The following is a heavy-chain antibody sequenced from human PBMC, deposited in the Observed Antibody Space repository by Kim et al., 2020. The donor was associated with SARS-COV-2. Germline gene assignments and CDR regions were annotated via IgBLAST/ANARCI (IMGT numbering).Heavy chain of an antibody. D-gene: IGHD3-3*01. V-gene: IGHV4-59*13. CDR3: ARAPPEYDFWSGYYNHYYYGMDV. CDR1: GGSISSYY. Sequence: SETLSLTCTVSGGSISSYYWSWIRQPPGKGLEWIGYIYYSGSTNYNPSLKSRVTISVDTSKNQFSLKLSSVTAADTAVYYCARAPPEYDFWSGYYNHYYYGMDVWGQGTTVTVSS. J-gene: IGHJ6*02. CDR2: IYYSGST.